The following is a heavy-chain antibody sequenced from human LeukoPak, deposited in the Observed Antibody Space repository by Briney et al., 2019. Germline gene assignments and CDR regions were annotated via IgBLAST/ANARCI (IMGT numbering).Heavy chain of an antibody. CDR3: ARGPGSGWYLVGATEN. D-gene: IGHD6-19*01. CDR1: GGTFSSYA. Sequence: SVKVSCKASGGTFSSYAIGWVRQALGQGLEWMGRIIPIFGTANYAQKFQGRVTITTDESTSTAYMELSSLRSEDTAVYYCARGPGSGWYLVGATENWGQGTLVTVSS. CDR2: IIPIFGTA. V-gene: IGHV1-69*05. J-gene: IGHJ4*02.